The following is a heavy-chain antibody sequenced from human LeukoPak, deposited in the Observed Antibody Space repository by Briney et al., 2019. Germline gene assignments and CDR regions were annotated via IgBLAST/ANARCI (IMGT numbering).Heavy chain of an antibody. CDR1: GGSFSGYY. Sequence: SETLSLTCAVYGGSFSGYYWSWIRQPPGKGLEWIGEINHSGSTNYNPSLKSRVTISVDTSKNQFSLKLSSATAADTAVYYCARANYYDSSGYYYYYYYGMDVWGQGTTVTVSS. V-gene: IGHV4-34*01. CDR2: INHSGST. D-gene: IGHD3-22*01. J-gene: IGHJ6*02. CDR3: ARANYYDSSGYYYYYYYGMDV.